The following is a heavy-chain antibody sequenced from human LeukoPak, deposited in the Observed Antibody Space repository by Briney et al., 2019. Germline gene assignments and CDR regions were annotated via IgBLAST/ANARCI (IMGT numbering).Heavy chain of an antibody. J-gene: IGHJ4*02. CDR1: GFTVSSNY. D-gene: IGHD2-8*01. Sequence: PGGSLRLSCAASGFTVSSNYMSWVRQPPGKGLEWVSVIYSGGSTYYADSVKGRFTISRDNSKNTLYLQMNSLRAEDTAVYYCARDGALFGNGFDYWGQGTLVTVSS. CDR3: ARDGALFGNGFDY. CDR2: IYSGGST. V-gene: IGHV3-53*01.